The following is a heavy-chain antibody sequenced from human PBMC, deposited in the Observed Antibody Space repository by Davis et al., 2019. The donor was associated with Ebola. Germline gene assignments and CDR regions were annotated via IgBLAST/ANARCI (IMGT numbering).Heavy chain of an antibody. V-gene: IGHV4-31*03. Sequence: SETLSLTCTVSGGSISSGGYYWNWIRQHPGKGLEWIGYIYYSGSTYYNPSLKSRVTISVDTSKNQFSLKLSSVTAADTAVYYCARDPVPYCTGGVCYAYNWFDPWGQGTLVTVSS. CDR3: ARDPVPYCTGGVCYAYNWFDP. CDR2: IYYSGST. D-gene: IGHD2-8*02. J-gene: IGHJ5*02. CDR1: GGSISSGGYY.